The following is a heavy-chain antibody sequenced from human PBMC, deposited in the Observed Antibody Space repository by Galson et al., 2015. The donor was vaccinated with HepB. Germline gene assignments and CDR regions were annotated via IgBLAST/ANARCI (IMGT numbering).Heavy chain of an antibody. CDR2: ISAYNGNT. D-gene: IGHD5-12*01. CDR1: GYTFTSYG. V-gene: IGHV1-18*04. J-gene: IGHJ6*02. CDR3: ARGGGYDSLGYYYYYGMDL. Sequence: SVKVSCKASGYTFTSYGISWVRQAPGQGLEWMGWISAYNGNTNYAQKLQGRVTMTTDTSTSTAYMELRSLRSDDTAVYYCARGGGYDSLGYYYYYGMDLWRQGTTVTVSS.